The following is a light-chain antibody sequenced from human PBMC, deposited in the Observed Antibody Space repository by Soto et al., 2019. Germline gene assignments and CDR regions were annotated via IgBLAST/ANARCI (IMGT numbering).Light chain of an antibody. CDR1: HSVNNY. V-gene: IGKV1-39*01. Sequence: DIQMTQSPSSLSASVGDRVTITCRASHSVNNYLNWYQQKPGKAPNLLIYAASSLQSGVPSRFSGSGSGTEFTLTISSLQPEDCATYYCQQTYNTPTTFGQGTNLQIK. CDR3: QQTYNTPTT. J-gene: IGKJ2*01. CDR2: AAS.